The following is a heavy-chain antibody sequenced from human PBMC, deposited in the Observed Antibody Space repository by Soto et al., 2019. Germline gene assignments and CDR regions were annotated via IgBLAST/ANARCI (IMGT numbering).Heavy chain of an antibody. CDR1: GGSISSGGYS. Sequence: PSETLSLTCAVSGGSISSGGYSWSWIRQPPGKGLEWIGYIYHSGSTYYNPSLRSRVTISVDRSKDQFSLNLSSVTAADTAVYYCARALWEVGGAFDIWGQGTVVTVSS. CDR3: ARALWEVGGAFDI. J-gene: IGHJ3*02. D-gene: IGHD1-26*01. V-gene: IGHV4-30-2*01. CDR2: IYHSGST.